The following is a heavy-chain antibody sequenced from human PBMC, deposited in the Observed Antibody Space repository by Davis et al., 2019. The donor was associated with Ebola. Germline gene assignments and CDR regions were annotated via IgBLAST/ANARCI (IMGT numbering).Heavy chain of an antibody. V-gene: IGHV3-53*04. CDR2: IYSGGST. Sequence: GGSLRLSCAASGFTVSSNYMSWVRQAPGKGLEWVSVIYSGGSTYYANSVEGRFTISRHNSKNTLYLQMNSLRAEDTAVYYCARIWLYGMDVWGQGTTVTVSS. CDR1: GFTVSSNY. J-gene: IGHJ6*02. D-gene: IGHD6-19*01. CDR3: ARIWLYGMDV.